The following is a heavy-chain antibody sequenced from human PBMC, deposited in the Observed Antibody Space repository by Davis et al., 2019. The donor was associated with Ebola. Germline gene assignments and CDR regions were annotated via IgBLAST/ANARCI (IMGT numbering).Heavy chain of an antibody. V-gene: IGHV3-23*01. D-gene: IGHD2-15*01. Sequence: PGGSLRLSCSASGFIFSSYVMSWVRLAPGKGLEWVSTYGTSADTYYADSVKGRFTISRDNSKNTLYLQMNGLRVEDTAIYYCAKDLGSAGWFFDYWGQGTLVTVSS. J-gene: IGHJ4*02. CDR3: AKDLGSAGWFFDY. CDR1: GFIFSSYV. CDR2: GTSADT.